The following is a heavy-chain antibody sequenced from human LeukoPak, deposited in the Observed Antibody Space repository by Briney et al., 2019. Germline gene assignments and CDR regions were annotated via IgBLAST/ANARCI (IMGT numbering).Heavy chain of an antibody. CDR2: IIPIFGTA. CDR3: ARDARSGDDYQYYFDY. J-gene: IGHJ4*02. D-gene: IGHD3-16*01. CDR1: GGTFSSYA. Sequence: ASVNVSCKASGGTFSSYAISWVRQAPGQGLEWMGGIIPIFGTANYAQKFQGRVTITADESTSTAYMELSSLRSEDTAVYYCARDARSGDDYQYYFDYWGQGTLVTVSS. V-gene: IGHV1-69*13.